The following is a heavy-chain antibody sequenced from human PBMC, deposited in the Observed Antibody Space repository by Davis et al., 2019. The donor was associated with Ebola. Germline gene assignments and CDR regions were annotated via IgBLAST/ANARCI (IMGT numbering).Heavy chain of an antibody. Sequence: SLKISCAASGFTFDDYAMHWVRQAPGKGLEWVSGISWNSGSIGYADSVKGRFTISRDNAKNSLYLQMNSLRAEDTALYYCAKDSSSWHGSGMDVWGQGTTVAVSS. CDR3: AKDSSSWHGSGMDV. J-gene: IGHJ6*02. CDR1: GFTFDDYA. V-gene: IGHV3-9*01. CDR2: ISWNSGSI. D-gene: IGHD6-13*01.